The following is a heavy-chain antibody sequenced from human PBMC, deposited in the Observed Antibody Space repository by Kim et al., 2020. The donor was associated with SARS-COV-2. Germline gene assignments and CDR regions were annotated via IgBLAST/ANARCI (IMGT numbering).Heavy chain of an antibody. D-gene: IGHD6-25*01. V-gene: IGHV3-53*01. CDR3: ASDMRQR. Sequence: SGGSTYYADSVKGRFTISRDNSKNTLYLQMNSLRAEDTAVYYCASDMRQRWGQGTLVTVSS. CDR2: SGGST. J-gene: IGHJ4*02.